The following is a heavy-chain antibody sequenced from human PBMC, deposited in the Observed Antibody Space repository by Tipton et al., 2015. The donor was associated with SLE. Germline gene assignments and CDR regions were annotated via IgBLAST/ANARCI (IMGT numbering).Heavy chain of an antibody. D-gene: IGHD6-19*01. CDR1: GFIFSSHA. Sequence: GSLRLSCAASGFIFSSHAMSWVRQAPGKGLEWVSVIHGGGSTYYADSVKGRFTISRDDSKNTLYLQMNSLRAEDTAVYYCAKGDSSGWSFFDYWGQGITVKVSS. CDR3: AKGDSSGWSFFDY. J-gene: IGHJ4*02. CDR2: IHGGGST. V-gene: IGHV3-23*03.